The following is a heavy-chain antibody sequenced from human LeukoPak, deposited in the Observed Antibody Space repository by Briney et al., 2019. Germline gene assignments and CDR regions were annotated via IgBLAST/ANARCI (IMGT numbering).Heavy chain of an antibody. Sequence: ETLSLTCTVSGGSVSSGSYYWSWIRRPPGKGLEWIGYIYYSGSTNYNPSLKSRVTISVDTSKNQFSLKLSSVTAADTAVYSCARVFRGPRRNYYYYGMDVWGQGTTVTVSS. CDR3: ARVFRGPRRNYYYYGMDV. CDR2: IYYSGST. J-gene: IGHJ6*02. D-gene: IGHD3-16*01. V-gene: IGHV4-61*01. CDR1: GGSVSSGSYY.